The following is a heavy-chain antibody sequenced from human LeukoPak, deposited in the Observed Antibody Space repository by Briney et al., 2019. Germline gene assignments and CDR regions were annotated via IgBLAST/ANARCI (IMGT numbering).Heavy chain of an antibody. V-gene: IGHV3-23*01. CDR1: GLSFNNYA. CDR2: INNSGGRT. CDR3: ATKTLDH. Sequence: SGGSLRLSCAASGLSFNNYAMSWVRPAPGKGLEWVSEINNSGGRTNYADSVKGRFTISRDNSRNTLYLQINSLRAEDTALCYCATKTLDHWGQGTLVTVSS. J-gene: IGHJ4*02.